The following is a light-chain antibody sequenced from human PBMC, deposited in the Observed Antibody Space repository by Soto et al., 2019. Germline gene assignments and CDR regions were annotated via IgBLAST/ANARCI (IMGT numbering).Light chain of an antibody. V-gene: IGKV3-15*01. CDR1: QSVGST. CDR3: HRFKRWPLS. J-gene: IGKJ4*01. Sequence: EIVLTQSPAALSVSPGERVTLSCWASQSVGSTLNWYQQRPGQAPRLLFYDTSIRATGIPSRFSGSGSGTDFTLTIVSLKTEDFGGYSSHRFKRWPLSFGGGTNVEI. CDR2: DTS.